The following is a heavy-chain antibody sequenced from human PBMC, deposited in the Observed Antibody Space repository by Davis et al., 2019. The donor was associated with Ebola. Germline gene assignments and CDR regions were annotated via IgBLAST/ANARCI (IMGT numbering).Heavy chain of an antibody. J-gene: IGHJ5*02. D-gene: IGHD2-2*01. V-gene: IGHV3-48*02. CDR1: GFTFNNYA. Sequence: GESLKISCEASGFTFNNYAMNWVRQAPGKGPEWISYISSTSVTMYYPDNVRGRFTISRDNAKSSLYLQMNSLRDDDTAVYYCARGRSASWDNWFDPWGQGTLVTVSS. CDR2: ISSTSVTM. CDR3: ARGRSASWDNWFDP.